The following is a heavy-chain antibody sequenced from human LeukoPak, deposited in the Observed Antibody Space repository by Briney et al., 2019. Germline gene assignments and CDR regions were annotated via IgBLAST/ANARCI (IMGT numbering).Heavy chain of an antibody. Sequence: GGSLGLSCEASGFTFSSYAMSWVRQAPGKGLEWSSAISGSGGSTYDADSVKGRFTISRDNSKNTLYLQMNSLRAEDTAVYHCAKGDNYYGSGSFDYWDQGTLVTVSS. CDR3: AKGDNYYGSGSFDY. CDR1: GFTFSSYA. J-gene: IGHJ4*02. D-gene: IGHD3-10*01. V-gene: IGHV3-23*01. CDR2: ISGSGGST.